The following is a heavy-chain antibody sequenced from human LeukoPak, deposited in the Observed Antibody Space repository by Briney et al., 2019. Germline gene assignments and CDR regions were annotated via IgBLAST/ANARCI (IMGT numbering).Heavy chain of an antibody. Sequence: SETLSLTCAVYGGSFSGYYWSWIRQPPGKGLEWIGEINHSGSTNYNPSLKSRVTISVDTSKNQFSLKLSSVTAADTAVYYCSVWWARSGSKNYWGQGTLVTVSS. V-gene: IGHV4-34*01. CDR3: SVWWARSGSKNY. D-gene: IGHD1-26*01. CDR2: INHSGST. J-gene: IGHJ4*02. CDR1: GGSFSGYY.